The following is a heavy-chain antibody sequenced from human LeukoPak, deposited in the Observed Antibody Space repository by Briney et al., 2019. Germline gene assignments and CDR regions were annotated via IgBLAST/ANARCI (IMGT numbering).Heavy chain of an antibody. J-gene: IGHJ4*02. D-gene: IGHD1-14*01. CDR3: ARDITGSFDY. CDR2: IYYTGIT. Sequence: SETLSLTCTVSGGSIRTNNYYWGWIRQPPGKGLEWIGTIYYTGITYYNPSLKSRVAISVDTSKNQFSLKLSSVTAADTAVYYCARDITGSFDYWGQGNLVTVSS. V-gene: IGHV4-39*07. CDR1: GGSIRTNNYY.